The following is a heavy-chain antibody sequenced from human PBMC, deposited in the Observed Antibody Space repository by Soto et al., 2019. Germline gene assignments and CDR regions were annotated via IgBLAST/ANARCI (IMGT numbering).Heavy chain of an antibody. CDR1: GGSISSGDYS. J-gene: IGHJ6*03. Sequence: SETLSLTCTVSGGSISSGDYSWSWVRQSPGKGLEWIGHIYNSGITYYNPSLKSRVTISVDTSKNQFSLKLSSVTAADTAVYYCARHRGSPGYYYYYMDVWGKGTTVTVSS. CDR3: ARHRGSPGYYYYYMDV. V-gene: IGHV4-30-4*01. CDR2: IYNSGIT.